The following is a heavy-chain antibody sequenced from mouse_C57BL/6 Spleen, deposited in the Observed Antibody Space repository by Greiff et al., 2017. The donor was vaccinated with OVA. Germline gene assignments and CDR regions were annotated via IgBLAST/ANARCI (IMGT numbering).Heavy chain of an antibody. D-gene: IGHD1-1*01. CDR3: ARGYYGSSYYFDY. Sequence: VQLQQSGPELVKPGASVKISCKASGYSFTDYNMNWVKQSNGKSLEWIGVINPNYGTTSYNQKFKGKATLTVDQSSSTAYMQRNSLTAEESAVYYCARGYYGSSYYFDYWGQGTTLTVSS. J-gene: IGHJ2*01. V-gene: IGHV1-39*01. CDR1: GYSFTDYN. CDR2: INPNYGTT.